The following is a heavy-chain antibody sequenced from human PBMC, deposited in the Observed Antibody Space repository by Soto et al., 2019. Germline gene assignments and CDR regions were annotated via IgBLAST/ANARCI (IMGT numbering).Heavy chain of an antibody. CDR3: ARDRGFNRNDADYYGMDV. V-gene: IGHV4-31*02. D-gene: IGHD1-1*01. J-gene: IGHJ6*02. CDR2: VYYSGST. Sequence: WTWIRQHPVKGLEWIGHVYYSGSTYYNPSLKSRVTISIDTTKNQFSLNLRSATAADTALYFCARDRGFNRNDADYYGMDVWGQGPTVTVSS.